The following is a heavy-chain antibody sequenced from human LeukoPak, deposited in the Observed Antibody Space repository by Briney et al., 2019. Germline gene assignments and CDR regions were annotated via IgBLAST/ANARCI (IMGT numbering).Heavy chain of an antibody. CDR1: GFTFDEYA. CDR3: AKVSRSYDFWRTANLYYMDV. D-gene: IGHD3-3*01. Sequence: GGSLRLSCAASGFTFDEYAMHGGRQAPGEGMEWVSLISGDGVSTYYADSVTGPFTISRDNSKNSLYLQMNGLRTEDTALYYCAKVSRSYDFWRTANLYYMDVWGKGTTVTVSS. J-gene: IGHJ6*03. V-gene: IGHV3-43*02. CDR2: ISGDGVST.